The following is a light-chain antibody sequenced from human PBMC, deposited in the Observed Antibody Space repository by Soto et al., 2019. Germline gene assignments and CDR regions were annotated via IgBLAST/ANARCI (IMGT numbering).Light chain of an antibody. CDR1: QTITSNY. CDR3: QQYGSSVWT. J-gene: IGKJ1*01. Sequence: EIVLTQPPGTLSLSPGERATLSCRASQTITSNYLAWYQQKPGQAPRLLLYDASNRATGIPDRFTGSGSGTDFSLTISRLEPEDFAVYYCQQYGSSVWTFGQGTKVEIK. V-gene: IGKV3-20*01. CDR2: DAS.